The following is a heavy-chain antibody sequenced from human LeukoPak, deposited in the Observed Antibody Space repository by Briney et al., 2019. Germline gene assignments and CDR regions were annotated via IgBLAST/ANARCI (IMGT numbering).Heavy chain of an antibody. CDR2: FYYSGST. CDR1: GGSISSYY. V-gene: IGHV4-59*01. D-gene: IGHD6-6*01. CDR3: ARGGGSSSLFGY. J-gene: IGHJ4*02. Sequence: SETLSLTCNVSGGSISSYYWSWIRQSPGKGLEWIGYFYYSGSTNYNPSLKSRVTILVDTSKNQFSLKLSSVTAADTAVYYCARGGGSSSLFGYWGQGALVTVSS.